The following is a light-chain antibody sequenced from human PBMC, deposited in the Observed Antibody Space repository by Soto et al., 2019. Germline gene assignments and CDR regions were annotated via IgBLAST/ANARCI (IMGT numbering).Light chain of an antibody. J-gene: IGKJ1*01. CDR2: LGS. V-gene: IGKV2-28*01. Sequence: DVVMTQSPLSLPVTPGEPASISCRSSQSLLHSNGYNYLDWYLQKPGQSPQLLIYLGSNRASGVPDRFSGSGSGTDFTLKISRVEAEDVEVYYCMQALQTPRTFGQGTKWIS. CDR1: QSLLHSNGYNY. CDR3: MQALQTPRT.